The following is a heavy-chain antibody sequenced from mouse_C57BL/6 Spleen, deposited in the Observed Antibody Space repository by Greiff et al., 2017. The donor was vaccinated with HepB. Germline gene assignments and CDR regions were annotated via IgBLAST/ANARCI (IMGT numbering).Heavy chain of an antibody. Sequence: VQLQQSGPELVKPGASVKISCKASGYTFTDYYMNWVKQSHGKSLEWIGDINPNNGGTSYNQKFKGKATLTVDKSSSTAYMELRSLTSEDSAVYYCARETDYYGSFDVWGTGTTVTVSS. V-gene: IGHV1-26*01. CDR3: ARETDYYGSFDV. J-gene: IGHJ1*03. D-gene: IGHD1-1*01. CDR1: GYTFTDYY. CDR2: INPNNGGT.